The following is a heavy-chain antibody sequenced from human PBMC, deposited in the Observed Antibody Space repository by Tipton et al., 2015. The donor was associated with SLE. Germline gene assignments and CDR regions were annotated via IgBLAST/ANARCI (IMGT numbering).Heavy chain of an antibody. CDR1: GFNFSSYW. D-gene: IGHD4-23*01. V-gene: IGHV3-7*03. CDR3: AREDGGPPWYFDP. Sequence: SLRLSCAASGFNFSSYWMSWVRQAPGKGLEWVANIKQDGSEKYYVDSVKGRFTISRDNAKNSLYLQMNSLRAEDTAVYYCAREDGGPPWYFDPWRRGTLV. J-gene: IGHJ2*01. CDR2: IKQDGSEK.